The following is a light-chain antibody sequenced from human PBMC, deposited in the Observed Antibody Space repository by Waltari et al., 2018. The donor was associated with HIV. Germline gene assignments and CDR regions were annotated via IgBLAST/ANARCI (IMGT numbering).Light chain of an antibody. V-gene: IGLV5-45*02. CDR1: SGINVGSYR. Sequence: QAVLTQPSSLSAPPGTSASPTCTLRSGINVGSYRIYWYQQKSGAPPQYLQTYKSDSDMQKGSGVPSRFSASKYASANAGILLISGLQSEDEADYYCMVWHRNAYVFGSGTKVTVL. CDR2: YKSDSDM. J-gene: IGLJ1*01. CDR3: MVWHRNAYV.